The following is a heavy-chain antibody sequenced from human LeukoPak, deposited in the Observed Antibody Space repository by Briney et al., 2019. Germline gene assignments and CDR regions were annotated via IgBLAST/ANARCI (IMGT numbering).Heavy chain of an antibody. Sequence: SETLSLTCTVSGGSLNAHYWTWIRQPPEKGLEWIGHIHYTGSTTYSPSLNSRVTISLDTSKNQFSLRLGSVTAADTAVYYCARWAYCGGDCYFLDYWGQGTLVIVSS. CDR1: GGSLNAHY. J-gene: IGHJ4*02. CDR3: ARWAYCGGDCYFLDY. V-gene: IGHV4-59*11. CDR2: IHYTGST. D-gene: IGHD2-21*02.